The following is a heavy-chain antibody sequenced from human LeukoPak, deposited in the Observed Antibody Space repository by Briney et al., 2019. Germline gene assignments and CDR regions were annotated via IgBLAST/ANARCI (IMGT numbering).Heavy chain of an antibody. D-gene: IGHD3-9*01. J-gene: IGHJ4*02. CDR3: AKDGGAYYDILTGYYKGGRYFDY. Sequence: PGGSLRLSCAASGFTFSSYAMSWVRQAPGKGLEWVSAISGSGGSTYYADSVKGRFTISRDNSKNTLYLQMNSLRAEDTAVYYCAKDGGAYYDILTGYYKGGRYFDYWGQGTLVTVSS. CDR1: GFTFSSYA. CDR2: ISGSGGST. V-gene: IGHV3-23*01.